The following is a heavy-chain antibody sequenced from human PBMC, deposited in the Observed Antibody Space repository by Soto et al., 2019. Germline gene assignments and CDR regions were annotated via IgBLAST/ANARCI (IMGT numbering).Heavy chain of an antibody. Sequence: SETLSLTCTVSGGSISGYYWIWIRQPPGKGLEWIGYIYYSGSTNYNPSLKSRVTISVDTSKNQFSLKLSSVTAADTAVYYCARRIMETTYFDYWGQGTLVTVSS. CDR1: GGSISGYY. CDR2: IYYSGST. D-gene: IGHD1-1*01. CDR3: ARRIMETTYFDY. J-gene: IGHJ4*02. V-gene: IGHV4-59*01.